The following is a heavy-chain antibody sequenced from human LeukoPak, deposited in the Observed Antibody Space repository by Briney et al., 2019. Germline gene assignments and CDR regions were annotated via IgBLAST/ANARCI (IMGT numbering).Heavy chain of an antibody. CDR3: ARDPSAVAINTYG. V-gene: IGHV3-66*01. CDR1: GFTVSNNY. J-gene: IGHJ4*02. D-gene: IGHD6-13*01. Sequence: PGGSLRLSCAASGFTVSNNYMNWVRQAPGKGLEWVSLIYSGGSTHYADSVKGRFTISRDSSRSTLYLQMNSLRVEDTAVYYCARDPSAVAINTYGWGQGTLVTVSS. CDR2: IYSGGST.